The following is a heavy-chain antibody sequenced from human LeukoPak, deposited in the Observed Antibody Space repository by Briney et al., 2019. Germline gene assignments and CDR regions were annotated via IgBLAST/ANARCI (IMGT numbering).Heavy chain of an antibody. CDR3: ARHLDPRSTSCPYDY. D-gene: IGHD2-2*01. CDR1: GYSFTTDW. Sequence: PGEALQISCTVSGYSFTTDWIGWVRQMPGKGLEWMGVIYPGDSDSTYSPSFQGQVTISADKSINTAYLQWSSLKASDTAMYYCARHLDPRSTSCPYDYWGQGTLVTVSS. CDR2: IYPGDSDS. J-gene: IGHJ4*02. V-gene: IGHV5-51*01.